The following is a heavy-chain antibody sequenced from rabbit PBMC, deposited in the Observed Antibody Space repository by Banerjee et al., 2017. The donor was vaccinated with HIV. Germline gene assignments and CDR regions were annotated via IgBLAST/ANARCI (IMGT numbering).Heavy chain of an antibody. CDR3: ARDGSAGYGDTNL. CDR2: IGTGST. CDR1: GSSFSTY. J-gene: IGHJ4*01. D-gene: IGHD2-1*01. Sequence: QSLEESGGDLVKPGASLTLTCTASGSSFSTYMCWVRQAPGKGLEWIACIGTGSTYYASWAKGRFTISKTSSTTVTLQMTSLTAADTATYFCARDGSAGYGDTNLWGPGTLVTVS. V-gene: IGHV1S40*01.